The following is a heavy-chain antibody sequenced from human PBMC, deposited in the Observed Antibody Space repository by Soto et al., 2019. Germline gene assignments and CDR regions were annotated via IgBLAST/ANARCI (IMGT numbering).Heavy chain of an antibody. V-gene: IGHV1-18*01. CDR3: AIPPSAAAGPGFDY. Sequence: SVKVSCKASGDAYYSKGISWVQQAPKQGLEWMGWISAYNGNTNYAQKLQGRVTMTTDTSTSTAYMELRSLRSDDTAVYYCAIPPSAAAGPGFDYWGQRTLVTVSS. J-gene: IGHJ4*02. CDR2: ISAYNGNT. D-gene: IGHD6-13*01. CDR1: GDAYYSKG.